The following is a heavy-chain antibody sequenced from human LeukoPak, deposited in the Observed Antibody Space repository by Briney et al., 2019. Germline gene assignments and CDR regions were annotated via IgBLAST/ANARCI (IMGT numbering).Heavy chain of an antibody. CDR1: GFTFSSYS. Sequence: GGSLRLSCAASGFTFSSYSMNWVRQAPGKGLEWVSSISSSSSYIYSAVSLKGRFTISRDNARKSLYLQMNSLRADDTAVYYCASSNCSSTSCYYYYMDVWGKGTTVTISS. D-gene: IGHD2-2*01. J-gene: IGHJ6*03. CDR3: ASSNCSSTSCYYYYMDV. CDR2: ISSSSSYI. V-gene: IGHV3-21*04.